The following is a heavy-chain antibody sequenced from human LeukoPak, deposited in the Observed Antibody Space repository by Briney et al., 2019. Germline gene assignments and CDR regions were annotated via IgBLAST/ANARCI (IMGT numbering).Heavy chain of an antibody. CDR2: INHSGST. CDR3: AGLPLGGYEGY. CDR1: GGSFSGYY. D-gene: IGHD5-12*01. J-gene: IGHJ4*02. V-gene: IGHV4-34*01. Sequence: PSETLSLTCAVYGGSFSGYYWSWIRQPPGKGLEWIGEINHSGSTNYNPSLKSRVTISVDTSKNQFSLKLSSVTAADTAVYYCAGLPLGGYEGYWGQGTLVTVSS.